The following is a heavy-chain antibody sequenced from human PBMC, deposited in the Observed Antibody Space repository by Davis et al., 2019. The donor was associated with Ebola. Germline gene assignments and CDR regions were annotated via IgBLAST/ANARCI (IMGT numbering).Heavy chain of an antibody. Sequence: GESLKISCKGSGYSFTSYWIGWVRQMPGKGLEWMGIIYPGDSDTRYSPSFQGQVTISADKSISTAYLQWSSLKASDTAMYYCARQTLYGDYVATLGRSDYYYYGMDVWGQGTTVTVSS. CDR1: GYSFTSYW. CDR2: IYPGDSDT. J-gene: IGHJ6*02. CDR3: ARQTLYGDYVATLGRSDYYYYGMDV. V-gene: IGHV5-51*01. D-gene: IGHD4-17*01.